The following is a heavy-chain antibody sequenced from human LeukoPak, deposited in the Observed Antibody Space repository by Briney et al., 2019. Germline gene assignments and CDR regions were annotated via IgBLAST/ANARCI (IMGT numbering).Heavy chain of an antibody. CDR3: ARPRDPWGIGDYYFEY. J-gene: IGHJ4*02. CDR1: GFTFSSYW. CDR2: IKQDGSEK. V-gene: IGHV3-7*01. Sequence: PGGSLRLSCAASGFTFSSYWMSWVRQAPGKGLEWVANIKQDGSEKYYVDSVKGRFTISRDNAKNSLYLQMNSLRAEDTAVYYCARPRDPWGIGDYYFEYWGQGTLVTVSS. D-gene: IGHD3-3*01.